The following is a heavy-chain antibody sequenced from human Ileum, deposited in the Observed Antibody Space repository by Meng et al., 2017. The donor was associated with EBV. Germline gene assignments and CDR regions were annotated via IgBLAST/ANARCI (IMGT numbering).Heavy chain of an antibody. CDR2: ISYDDYQ. V-gene: IGHV2-5*02. CDR3: AHKPSGEDFFDY. CDR1: GCSLSSKGEW. Sequence: TTTDSAPTRVQPTQPLTLTCRFSGCSLSSKGEWVGWIPQPPGKALEWLALISYDDYQRYIPSLKTRLTITRVTSKSQVVLAMTNMDPVDTATYYCAHKPSGEDFFDYWGQGTLVTVSS. J-gene: IGHJ4*02. D-gene: IGHD3-16*01.